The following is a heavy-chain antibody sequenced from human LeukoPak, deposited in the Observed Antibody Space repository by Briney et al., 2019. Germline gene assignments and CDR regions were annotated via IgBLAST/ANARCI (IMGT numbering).Heavy chain of an antibody. CDR2: INHSGST. CDR1: GGSFSGYY. Sequence: SETLSLTCAVYGGSFSGYYWSWIRQPPGKGLEWIGEINHSGSTNYNPSLKSRVTISVDTSKNQFSLKLSSVTAADTAVYYCARPGVYYEISGYSVDYGGQGTLVTSSS. D-gene: IGHD3-22*01. V-gene: IGHV4-34*01. CDR3: ARPGVYYEISGYSVDY. J-gene: IGHJ4*02.